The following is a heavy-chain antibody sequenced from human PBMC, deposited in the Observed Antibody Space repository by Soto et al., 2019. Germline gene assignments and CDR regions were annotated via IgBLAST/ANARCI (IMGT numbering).Heavy chain of an antibody. D-gene: IGHD6-13*01. Sequence: GGSLRLSCAASGFTFSNSIINWVRQAPGQGLEWVSSISGSSDFLYYADSVKGRFTISRDTATNSLYLQMNSLRAEDAAVYYCATSTWYAFDIWGQGTMVTVSS. V-gene: IGHV3-21*01. CDR2: ISGSSDFL. CDR1: GFTFSNSI. CDR3: ATSTWYAFDI. J-gene: IGHJ3*02.